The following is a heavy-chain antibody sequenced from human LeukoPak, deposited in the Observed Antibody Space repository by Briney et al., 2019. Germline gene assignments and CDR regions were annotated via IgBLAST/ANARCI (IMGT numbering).Heavy chain of an antibody. CDR1: GGTFSSYA. CDR3: ARRGIHSYGNYYYYGMDV. J-gene: IGHJ6*02. CDR2: IIPIFGTA. Sequence: SVKVSCKASGGTFSSYAISWVRQAPGQGLEWMGGIIPIFGTANYAQKFQGRVTITADESTSTAHMELSSLRSEDTAVYYCARRGIHSYGNYYYYGMDVWGQGTTVTVSS. D-gene: IGHD5-18*01. V-gene: IGHV1-69*13.